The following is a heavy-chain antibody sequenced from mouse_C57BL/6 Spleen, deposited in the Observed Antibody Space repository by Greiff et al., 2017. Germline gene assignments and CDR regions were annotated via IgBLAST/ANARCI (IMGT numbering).Heavy chain of an antibody. J-gene: IGHJ3*01. CDR3: ARGEGDYDGAY. CDR2: ISDGGSYT. V-gene: IGHV5-4*01. D-gene: IGHD2-4*01. Sequence: VQLKESGGGLVKPGGSLKLSCAASGFTFSSYAMSWVRQTPEKRLEWVATISDGGSYTYYPDNVKGRFTISRDNAKNNLYLQMSHLKSEDTAMYYCARGEGDYDGAYWGQGTLFTVSA. CDR1: GFTFSSYA.